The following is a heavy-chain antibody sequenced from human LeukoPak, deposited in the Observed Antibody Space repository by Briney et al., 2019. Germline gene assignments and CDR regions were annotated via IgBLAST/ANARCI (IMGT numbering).Heavy chain of an antibody. Sequence: GASVKVSCKASGYAFTGYSINWVRQAPGQGLEWMGWITTNTGNPTYAQGFTGRFVFSLDTSVSTAYLQINSLQAEDTAVYYCARDTSSVNFDYWGQGTLVTVSS. J-gene: IGHJ4*02. CDR3: ARDTSSVNFDY. D-gene: IGHD4-17*01. V-gene: IGHV7-4-1*02. CDR2: ITTNTGNP. CDR1: GYAFTGYS.